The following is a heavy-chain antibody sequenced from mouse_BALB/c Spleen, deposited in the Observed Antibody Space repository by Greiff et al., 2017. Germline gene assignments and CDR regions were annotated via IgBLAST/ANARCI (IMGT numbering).Heavy chain of an antibody. V-gene: IGHV3-8*02. J-gene: IGHJ3*01. CDR3: AREEKEQHGPFAY. CDR1: GDSFTSCY. D-gene: IGHD3-1*01. CDR2: ISYSGST. Sequence: VQLKESGPSLVKPSQTLSLTCSVTGDSFTSCYLNWIRKFPGNKLEYMGYISYSGSTYYNPSLICRITITRDTSKNQYYMQLNSVTTEDTATYYCAREEKEQHGPFAYWGQGTLVTVSA.